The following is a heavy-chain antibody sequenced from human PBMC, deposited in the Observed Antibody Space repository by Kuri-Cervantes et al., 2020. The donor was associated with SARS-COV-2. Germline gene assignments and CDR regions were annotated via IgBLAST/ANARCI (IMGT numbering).Heavy chain of an antibody. CDR2: INPSGGST. CDR1: GYTFTSYY. CDR3: ARTRIAAAGTDAFDI. V-gene: IGHV1-46*01. D-gene: IGHD6-13*01. Sequence: ASVKVSCKASGYTFTSYYMHWVRQALGQGLEWMGIINPSGGSTSYAQKLQGRVTMTRDTSTSTVYMELSSLRSEDTAVYYCARTRIAAAGTDAFDIWGQGTMVTVSS. J-gene: IGHJ3*02.